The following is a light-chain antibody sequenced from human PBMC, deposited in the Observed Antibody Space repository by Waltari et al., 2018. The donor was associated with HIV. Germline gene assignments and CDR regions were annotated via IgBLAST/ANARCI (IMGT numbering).Light chain of an antibody. J-gene: IGLJ1*01. CDR1: SSDVGSYKL. Sequence: QSALTQPASVSGSPGQSITIYCTGTSSDVGSYKLVPWYQQHPGKAPKRMIYEVSMRPSGVSNRFSGSKSGNTASLTISGLQAEDEADYYCCSYAGSSTYVFGTGTKVTVL. V-gene: IGLV2-23*02. CDR2: EVS. CDR3: CSYAGSSTYV.